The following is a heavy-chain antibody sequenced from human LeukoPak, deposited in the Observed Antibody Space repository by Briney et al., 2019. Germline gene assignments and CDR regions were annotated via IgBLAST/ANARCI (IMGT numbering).Heavy chain of an antibody. J-gene: IGHJ4*02. CDR1: GFTVSSNY. CDR2: IYSGGST. Sequence: GGSLRLSCAASGFTVSSNYMSWVRQAPGKGLEWVSVIYSGGSTYYADSVKGRFTISRHNSKNTLYLQMNSLRAEDTAVYYCARGAYHIVVVTAPTYWGQGTLVTVSS. V-gene: IGHV3-53*04. D-gene: IGHD2-21*02. CDR3: ARGAYHIVVVTAPTY.